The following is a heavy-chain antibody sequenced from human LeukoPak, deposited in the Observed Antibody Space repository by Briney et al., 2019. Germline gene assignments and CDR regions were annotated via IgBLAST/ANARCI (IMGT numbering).Heavy chain of an antibody. CDR1: GFTLSSYA. V-gene: IGHV3-64D*09. CDR2: ISRNGRST. CDR3: VRDGGANSSSGGDY. J-gene: IGHJ4*02. Sequence: GRSLRLSCSASGFTLSSYAINWVRQVPGRGLEYVSVISRNGRSTYYTDSVRGRFTISRDNSKNTVYLQMSSLRTEDTAIYYCVRDGGANSSSGGDYWGQGTLVTVSS. D-gene: IGHD6-13*01.